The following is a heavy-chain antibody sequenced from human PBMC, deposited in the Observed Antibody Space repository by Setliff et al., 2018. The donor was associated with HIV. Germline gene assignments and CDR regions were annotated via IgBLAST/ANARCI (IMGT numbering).Heavy chain of an antibody. CDR3: ARGCSGYYEDY. V-gene: IGHV4-34*01. D-gene: IGHD3-22*01. CDR2: VHHSGST. Sequence: LSLTCAVYGGSFSGFYWSWIRQPPGKGLEWIGEVHHSGSTNYNPSLESRVTISVDTSKTHFSLRLSSVTAADTAVYYCARGCSGYYEDYWGQGTLVTVSS. J-gene: IGHJ4*02. CDR1: GGSFSGFY.